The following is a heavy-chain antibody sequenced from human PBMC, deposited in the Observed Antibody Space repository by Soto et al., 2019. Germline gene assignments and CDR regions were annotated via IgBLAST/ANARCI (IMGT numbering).Heavy chain of an antibody. CDR1: GFTFSKHW. CDR2: INSDASDT. V-gene: IGHV3-74*01. Sequence: VQLVESGGGLVQPGGSLRLSCAASGFTFSKHWMHWVRQAPGKGLVWVARINSDASDTASADSVKGRFTISRDNAKDTLYLQMNSLIIEDTAVYYCAREERYVANFDHWGQGTPVTVSS. J-gene: IGHJ4*02. D-gene: IGHD1-1*01. CDR3: AREERYVANFDH.